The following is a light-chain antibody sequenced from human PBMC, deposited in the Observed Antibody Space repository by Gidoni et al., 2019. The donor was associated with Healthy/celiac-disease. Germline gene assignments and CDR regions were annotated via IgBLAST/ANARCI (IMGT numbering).Light chain of an antibody. CDR1: QSVSSSY. CDR3: QQYGSSPPVT. V-gene: IGKV3-20*01. CDR2: AAS. Sequence: EIVLTQSPGSLSLSPGVRATLSCRASQSVSSSYLAWYQQKPCQAPTLIIYAASSRATGIPDRFIGSGSGTDFTLTISRMEPEDFAVYYCQQYGSSPPVTFXXXTRLEIK. J-gene: IGKJ5*01.